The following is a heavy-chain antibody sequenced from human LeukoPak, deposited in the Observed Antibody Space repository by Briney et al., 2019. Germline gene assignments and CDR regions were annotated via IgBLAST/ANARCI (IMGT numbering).Heavy chain of an antibody. J-gene: IGHJ4*02. CDR2: ISGSGGST. V-gene: IGHV3-23*01. CDR1: GFTFSSYA. D-gene: IGHD4-17*01. Sequence: PGGSLRLSCAASGFTFSSYAMSWVRQAPGKGLEWVSAISGSGGSTYYADSVKGRFTISRDNSKNTLYLQMNSLRAEDTAVYYCAKDVGRYGDYSRGDDYWGQGTLVTVSS. CDR3: AKDVGRYGDYSRGDDY.